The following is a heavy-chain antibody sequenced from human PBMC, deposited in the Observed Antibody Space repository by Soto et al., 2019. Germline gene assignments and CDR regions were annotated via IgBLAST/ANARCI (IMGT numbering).Heavy chain of an antibody. J-gene: IGHJ4*02. V-gene: IGHV1-8*01. CDR2: MNPNRGNT. CDR3: ARGRHIVGATIAGY. D-gene: IGHD1-26*01. CDR1: GYTFTSYD. Sequence: QVQLVQSGAEVKKPGASVKVSCKASGYTFTSYDINWVRQATGQGLEWMGWMNPNRGNTGYAQKFQGRVTMTRNTSISTAYMELSSLRSEDTAVYYCARGRHIVGATIAGYWGQGTLVTVSS.